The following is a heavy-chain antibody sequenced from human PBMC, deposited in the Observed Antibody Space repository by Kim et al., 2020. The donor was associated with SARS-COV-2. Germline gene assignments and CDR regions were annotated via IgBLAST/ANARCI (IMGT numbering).Heavy chain of an antibody. Sequence: ASVKVSCKASGYTLSEFAIHWVRQAPGKGLEWMGGFDPEDGETIYAQKFQGRVTMTEDTSTDTAYMELSSLRSDDTAVYFCAAGPPPGSSLLYYSMDVWGQGTTVTVSS. CDR3: AAGPPPGSSLLYYSMDV. V-gene: IGHV1-24*01. J-gene: IGHJ6*02. D-gene: IGHD1-1*01. CDR2: FDPEDGET. CDR1: GYTLSEFA.